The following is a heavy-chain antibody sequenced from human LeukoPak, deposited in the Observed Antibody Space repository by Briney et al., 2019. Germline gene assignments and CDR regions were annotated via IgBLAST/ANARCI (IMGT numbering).Heavy chain of an antibody. CDR1: GYTFTSYY. CDR3: ARVPIRYFDWFFDY. D-gene: IGHD3-9*01. V-gene: IGHV1-46*01. Sequence: GASVKVSCKASGYTFTSYYMHWVRQAPGQGLEWMGIINPSGGSTSYAQKFQGRVTMTRDTSISTAYMELSRLRSDDTAVYYCARVPIRYFDWFFDYWGRGTLVTVSS. J-gene: IGHJ4*02. CDR2: INPSGGST.